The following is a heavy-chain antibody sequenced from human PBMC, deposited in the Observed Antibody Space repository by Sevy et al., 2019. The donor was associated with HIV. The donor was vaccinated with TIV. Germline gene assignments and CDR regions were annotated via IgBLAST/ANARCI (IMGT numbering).Heavy chain of an antibody. J-gene: IGHJ4*02. CDR3: ARGPTHSSSCDY. CDR2: ISYDGSNK. CDR1: GFTFSSYA. V-gene: IGHV3-30-3*01. D-gene: IGHD6-6*01. Sequence: GGSLRLSCAASGFTFSSYAMHWVRQAPGKGLEWVAVISYDGSNKYYADSVKGRFTISRDNSKNTLYLQMNSLRAEDTAVYYRARGPTHSSSCDYWGQGTLVTVSS.